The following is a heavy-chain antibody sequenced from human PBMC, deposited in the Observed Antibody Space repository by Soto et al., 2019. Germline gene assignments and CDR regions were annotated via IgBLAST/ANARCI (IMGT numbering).Heavy chain of an antibody. CDR3: ATRPLLPGAP. Sequence: GGSLRLTCAASGFIFGNHAMHWVRQAPGKGLGWVSSISVSVDYTYYTDSVKGRFTISRDNSKNMMYLQMNSLRAEDTAVYYCATRPLLPGAPWGQGTMVTVSS. J-gene: IGHJ3*01. CDR2: ISVSVDYT. D-gene: IGHD3-22*01. V-gene: IGHV3-23*01. CDR1: GFIFGNHA.